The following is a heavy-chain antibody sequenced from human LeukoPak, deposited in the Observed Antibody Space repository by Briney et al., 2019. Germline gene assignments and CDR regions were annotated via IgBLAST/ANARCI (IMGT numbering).Heavy chain of an antibody. Sequence: ASVKVSCKASGYTFTSYGISWVRQAPGQGLEWMGWVSAYNGNTNYAQKLQGRVTMTTDTSTSTAYMELRSLRSDDAAVYYCARETRNIAATGYYYYGMDVWGKGTTVTVSS. D-gene: IGHD6-13*01. V-gene: IGHV1-18*04. CDR3: ARETRNIAATGYYYYGMDV. CDR2: VSAYNGNT. J-gene: IGHJ6*04. CDR1: GYTFTSYG.